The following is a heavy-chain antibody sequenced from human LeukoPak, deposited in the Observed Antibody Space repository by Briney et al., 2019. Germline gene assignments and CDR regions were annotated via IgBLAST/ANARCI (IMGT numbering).Heavy chain of an antibody. V-gene: IGHV3-21*01. CDR2: ISGSSSYI. CDR1: GFTFSSHS. Sequence: PGGSLRLSCADSGFTFSSHSMSWVRQAPGMGLEWVSSISGSSSYIFYADSVKGRFTISRDNAKNTLYLQMNSLRAEDTAVYYCAKDSYSSSWSYFDYWGQGTLVTVSS. CDR3: AKDSYSSSWSYFDY. D-gene: IGHD6-13*01. J-gene: IGHJ4*02.